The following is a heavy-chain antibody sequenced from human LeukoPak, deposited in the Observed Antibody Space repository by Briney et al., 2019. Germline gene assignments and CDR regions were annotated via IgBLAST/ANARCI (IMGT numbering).Heavy chain of an antibody. CDR1: GFSFSRYW. CDR3: AKEGAYPIITYDS. D-gene: IGHD3-10*01. V-gene: IGHV3-7*01. J-gene: IGHJ5*01. CDR2: IKGDGNEK. Sequence: PGGSLRLSCAASGFSFSRYWMNWVRQAPGKGLEWVANIKGDGNEKNYVDSVKGRFSISRDNARNSLYLQMDSLRAGDTAVYYCAKEGAYPIITYDSWGQGALVTVSS.